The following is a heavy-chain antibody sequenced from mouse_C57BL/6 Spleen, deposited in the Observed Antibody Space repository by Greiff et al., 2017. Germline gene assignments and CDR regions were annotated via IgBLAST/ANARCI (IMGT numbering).Heavy chain of an antibody. Sequence: QVQLQQPGAELVKPGASVKLSCKASGYTFTSYWMQWVKQRPGQGLEWIGEIDPSDSYTNYNQKFKGKATLTVDTSSSTAYMQRSSLTSEDSAVYYCARGAQFVDYWGQGTTLTVSS. J-gene: IGHJ2*01. CDR2: IDPSDSYT. CDR3: ARGAQFVDY. V-gene: IGHV1-50*01. CDR1: GYTFTSYW.